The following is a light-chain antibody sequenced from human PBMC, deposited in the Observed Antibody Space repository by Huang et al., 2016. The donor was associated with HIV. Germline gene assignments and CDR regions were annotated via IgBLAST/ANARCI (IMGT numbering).Light chain of an antibody. V-gene: IGKV1-39*01. CDR3: QQSYSNTFT. Sequence: DIQMTQSPSSLSASVGDRVIITCRASQSISSYLNWYQQQPGNAPNLLIYAASSLQSGVPARFSGSGSGTEFTLTIRSLQPEDFATYYCQQSYSNTFTFGAGTKVDVK. CDR2: AAS. CDR1: QSISSY. J-gene: IGKJ3*01.